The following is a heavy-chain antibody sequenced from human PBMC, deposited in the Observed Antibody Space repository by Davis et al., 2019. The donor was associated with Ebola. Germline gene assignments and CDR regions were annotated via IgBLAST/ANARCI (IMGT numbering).Heavy chain of an antibody. V-gene: IGHV1-18*01. CDR1: GYSFTSDG. CDR3: ARDFLELRYYGMDV. J-gene: IGHJ6*02. D-gene: IGHD1-7*01. CDR2: ISTYNGNT. Sequence: AASVKVSCKASGYSFTSDGISWVRQAPGQGLEWMGWISTYNGNTNYAQKFQGRVTMTTDTYTSTAYMELRSLRSDDTAVYYCARDFLELRYYGMDVWGQGTTVTVSS.